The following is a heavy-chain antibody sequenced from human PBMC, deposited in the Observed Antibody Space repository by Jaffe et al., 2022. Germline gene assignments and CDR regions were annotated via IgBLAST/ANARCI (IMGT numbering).Heavy chain of an antibody. Sequence: EVQLVESGGGLVQPGGSLRLSCAASGFTFSSYEMNWVRQAPGKGLEWVSYISSSGSTIYYADSVKGRFTISRDNAKNSLYLQMNSLRAEDTAVYYCASLGSWFGELSNENSLFDYWGQGTLVTVSS. CDR3: ASLGSWFGELSNENSLFDY. V-gene: IGHV3-48*03. J-gene: IGHJ4*02. CDR1: GFTFSSYE. D-gene: IGHD3-10*01. CDR2: ISSSGSTI.